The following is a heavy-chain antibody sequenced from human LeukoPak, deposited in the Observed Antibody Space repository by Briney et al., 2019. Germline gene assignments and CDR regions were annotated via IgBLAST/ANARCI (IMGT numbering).Heavy chain of an antibody. CDR1: GGTFSSYA. J-gene: IGHJ3*02. CDR2: IIPIFGTA. D-gene: IGHD5-24*01. Sequence: ASVKVSCKASGGTFSSYAISWVRQAPGQGLEWMGGIIPIFGTANYAQKFQGRVTITADKSTSTAYMELSSLRSEDTAVYYCAREPKRWLQSPKAFDIWGQGTMVTVSS. V-gene: IGHV1-69*06. CDR3: AREPKRWLQSPKAFDI.